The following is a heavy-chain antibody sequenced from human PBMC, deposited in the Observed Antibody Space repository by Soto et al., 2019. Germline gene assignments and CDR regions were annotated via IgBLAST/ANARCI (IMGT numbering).Heavy chain of an antibody. V-gene: IGHV5-51*01. Sequence: VESLKISCKGSGYGFTSYWIGWVRQMPGKGLEWMGIIYPGDSDTRYSPSFQGQVTISADKSISTAYLQWSSLKASDTAMYYCAREIRSITMIVVDHWFDPWGQGTLVTVSS. J-gene: IGHJ5*02. D-gene: IGHD3-22*01. CDR2: IYPGDSDT. CDR3: AREIRSITMIVVDHWFDP. CDR1: GYGFTSYW.